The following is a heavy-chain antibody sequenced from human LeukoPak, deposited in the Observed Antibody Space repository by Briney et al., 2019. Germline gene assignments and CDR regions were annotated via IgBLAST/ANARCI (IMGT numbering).Heavy chain of an antibody. CDR3: EREGIKYQLLLDY. CDR1: GFTFSSYS. Sequence: GGSLRLSCAASGFTFSSYSMKWVRQAPGKGLEWVSSISSSSSYIYYADSVKGRFTISRDNAKNSLYLQMNSLRAEDTAVYYCEREGIKYQLLLDYWGQGTLVTVSS. J-gene: IGHJ4*02. D-gene: IGHD2-2*01. V-gene: IGHV3-21*01. CDR2: ISSSSSYI.